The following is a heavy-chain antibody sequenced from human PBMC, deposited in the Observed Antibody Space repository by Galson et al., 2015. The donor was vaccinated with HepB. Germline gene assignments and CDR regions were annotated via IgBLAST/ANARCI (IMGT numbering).Heavy chain of an antibody. D-gene: IGHD6-19*01. CDR1: GFTFSSYS. V-gene: IGHV3-21*01. CDR2: ISSSSSYI. J-gene: IGHJ6*02. Sequence: SLRLSCAASGFTFSSYSMNWVRQAPGKGLEWVSSISSSSSYIYYADSVKGRFTISRDNAKNSLYLQMNSLRAEDTAVYYCVRDSLMPSIAVAALGMDVWGQGTTVTVSS. CDR3: VRDSLMPSIAVAALGMDV.